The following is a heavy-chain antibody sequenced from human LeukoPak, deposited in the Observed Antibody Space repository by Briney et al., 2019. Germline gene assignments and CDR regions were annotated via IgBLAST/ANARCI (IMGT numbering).Heavy chain of an antibody. CDR2: ISSSGSTI. V-gene: IGHV3-48*03. D-gene: IGHD3-9*01. CDR3: ARVGRGILTGYYYFDY. J-gene: IGHJ4*02. Sequence: GGSLRLSCAASGFTFSSYEMNWVRQAPGKGLEWVSYISSSGSTIYYADSVKGRFTISRDNAKNSLYLQMNSLRAEDTAVYYCARVGRGILTGYYYFDYWGQGTLVTVSS. CDR1: GFTFSSYE.